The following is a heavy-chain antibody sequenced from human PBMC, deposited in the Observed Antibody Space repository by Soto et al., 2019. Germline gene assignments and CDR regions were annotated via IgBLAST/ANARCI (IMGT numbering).Heavy chain of an antibody. CDR1: GFTFSSYG. D-gene: IGHD3-3*01. CDR3: ARDSHDYDFWSGSRDGRMRAFDI. Sequence: GGSLRLSCAASGFTFSSYGMHWVRQAPGKGLEWVAVLWYDGSNKYYADSVKGRFTISRDNSKNTLYLQMNSLRAEDTAVYYCARDSHDYDFWSGSRDGRMRAFDIWGQGTMVTVSS. CDR2: LWYDGSNK. J-gene: IGHJ3*02. V-gene: IGHV3-33*01.